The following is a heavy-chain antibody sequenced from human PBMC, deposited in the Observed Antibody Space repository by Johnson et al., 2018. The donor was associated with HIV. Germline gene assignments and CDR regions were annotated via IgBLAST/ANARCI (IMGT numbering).Heavy chain of an antibody. J-gene: IGHJ3*02. CDR3: AKDRSRLHDAFDI. V-gene: IGHV3-23*01. CDR1: GFTFSTHW. D-gene: IGHD5-24*01. Sequence: VQVLESGGGLVQPGGSLRLSCAASGFTFSTHWMTWVRQAPGKGLEWVSSISGGGGRTYYADSVKGRFTISRDNSKNTLYLQMNTLGAEDTAVYYCAKDRSRLHDAFDIWGQGTMVTVSS. CDR2: ISGGGGRT.